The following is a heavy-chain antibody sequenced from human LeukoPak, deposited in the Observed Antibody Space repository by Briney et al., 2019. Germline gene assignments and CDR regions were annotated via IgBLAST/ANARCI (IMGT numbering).Heavy chain of an antibody. D-gene: IGHD1-26*01. V-gene: IGHV3-48*02. CDR3: ASSGSYRFDY. CDR2: ITASGTAM. J-gene: IGHJ4*02. Sequence: GSLRLSCAASGFTFSSYSMNWVRQAPGKGLEWVSHITASGTAMFYADSVKGRFTISRDNAKNSLYLQMNSLRDEDTAVYYCASSGSYRFDYWGQGTLVTVSS. CDR1: GFTFSSYS.